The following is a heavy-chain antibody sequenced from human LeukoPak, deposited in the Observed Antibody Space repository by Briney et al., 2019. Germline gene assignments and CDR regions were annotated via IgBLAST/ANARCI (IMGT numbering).Heavy chain of an antibody. D-gene: IGHD6-19*01. Sequence: GGSLRLSCAASGFRFSDYSIHWVRQAPGKGLEWVAFIRFDATIKYYTDSVKGRFTISRDNSKNTVYFQMNSLRPEDTAVYYCARADYYFFMDVWGKGTTVTVSS. J-gene: IGHJ6*03. CDR1: GFRFSDYS. CDR3: ARADYYFFMDV. V-gene: IGHV3-30*02. CDR2: IRFDATIK.